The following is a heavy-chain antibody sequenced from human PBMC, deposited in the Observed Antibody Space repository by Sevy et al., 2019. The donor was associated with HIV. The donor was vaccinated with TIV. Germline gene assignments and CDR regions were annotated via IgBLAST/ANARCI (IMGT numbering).Heavy chain of an antibody. CDR1: GFTFTNSA. Sequence: GGCLRLSCAASGFTFTNSAMRWVRQAPGKGLEWVSTISDSAGSTYYADSVKGRFTISRDNSKNTLYLRMNSLRAEDTAVYYCTKDRVIYCSSISCQEFDYWGQGTLVTVSS. D-gene: IGHD2-2*01. CDR2: ISDSAGST. J-gene: IGHJ4*02. V-gene: IGHV3-23*01. CDR3: TKDRVIYCSSISCQEFDY.